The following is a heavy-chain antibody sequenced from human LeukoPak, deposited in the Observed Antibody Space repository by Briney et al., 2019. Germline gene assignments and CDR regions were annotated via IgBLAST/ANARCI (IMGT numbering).Heavy chain of an antibody. CDR3: AKDGSLLWYYYYMDV. D-gene: IGHD2-15*01. CDR2: IRYDGSNK. J-gene: IGHJ6*03. CDR1: GFTFSSYG. V-gene: IGHV3-30*02. Sequence: GGSLRLSCAASGFTFSSYGMHWVRQAPGKGLEWVAFIRYDGSNKYYADSVKGRFTISRDNSKNTLYLQMNSLRAEDTAVYYCAKDGSLLWYYYYMDVWGKGTTVTVSS.